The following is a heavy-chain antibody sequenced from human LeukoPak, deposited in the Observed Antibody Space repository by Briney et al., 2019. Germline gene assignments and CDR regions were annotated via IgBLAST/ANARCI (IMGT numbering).Heavy chain of an antibody. V-gene: IGHV1-69*06. D-gene: IGHD3-22*01. CDR2: IIPIFGTA. CDR3: ARAAGYYYDSSGYYYSY. CDR1: GGTFSSYA. Sequence: SVKVSCKASGGTFSSYAISWVRQAPGQGLEWMGGIIPIFGTANYAQKFQGRVTITADKSTSTAYMELSSLRSEDTAVYYCARAAGYYYDSSGYYYSYWGQGTLVTVSS. J-gene: IGHJ4*02.